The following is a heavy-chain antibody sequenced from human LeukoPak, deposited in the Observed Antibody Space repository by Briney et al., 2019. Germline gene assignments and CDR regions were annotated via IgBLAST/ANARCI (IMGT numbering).Heavy chain of an antibody. CDR2: INTNTGNP. CDR3: ATSGGHLAVAGYYYFDY. V-gene: IGHV7-4-1*02. D-gene: IGHD6-19*01. J-gene: IGHJ4*02. CDR1: GYTFTSFA. Sequence: GASVKVSCKASGYTFTSFAMNWVRQAPGQGLEWMGWINTNTGNPTYAQGFTGRFVFSLDTSVGTAYLQISSLKAEDTAVYYCATSGGHLAVAGYYYFDYWGQGTLVTVFS.